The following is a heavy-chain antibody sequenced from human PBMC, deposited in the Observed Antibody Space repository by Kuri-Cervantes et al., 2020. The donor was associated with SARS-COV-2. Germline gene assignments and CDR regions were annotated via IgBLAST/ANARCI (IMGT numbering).Heavy chain of an antibody. CDR1: GFTFSNYD. V-gene: IGHV3-30*18. CDR2: ISYDGSNK. CDR3: AKDRVGVHDF. Sequence: GESLKISCAASGFTFSNYDIHRVRQAPGKGLEWVAVISYDGSNKYYADSVKGRFTISRDNSKNTLYLQMNSLRAEDTSVYYCAKDRVGVHDFWGQGTLVTVSS. J-gene: IGHJ4*02. D-gene: IGHD2-21*01.